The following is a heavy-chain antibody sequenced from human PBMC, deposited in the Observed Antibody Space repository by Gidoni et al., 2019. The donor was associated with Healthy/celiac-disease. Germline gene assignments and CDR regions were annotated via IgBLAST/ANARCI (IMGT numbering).Heavy chain of an antibody. D-gene: IGHD3-22*01. J-gene: IGHJ4*02. V-gene: IGHV3-23*01. CDR2: ISGSGGST. CDR3: AKDRDYYDSSGYYDY. CDR1: GFPFSSYA. Sequence: EVQLLESVCGLVQPGGSLRPSCAASGFPFSSYAMSWVRPAPGRGLEWVSAISGSGGSTYYADSVKGRFTISRDNSKNTLYLQMNSLRAEDTAVYYCAKDRDYYDSSGYYDYWGQGTLVTVSS.